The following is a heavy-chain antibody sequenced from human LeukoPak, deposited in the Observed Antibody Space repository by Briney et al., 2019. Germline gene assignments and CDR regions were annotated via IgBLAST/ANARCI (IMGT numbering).Heavy chain of an antibody. CDR1: GFTFSSYG. V-gene: IGHV3-30*02. Sequence: GGSLRLSCAASGFTFSSYGFHWVRQAPGKGLEWVAFIRYDGSNTYHTDTVKGRFTISRDNSKKTLYLQMNSLRAEDTAVYYCAKDSPNSGWYDFDYWGQGTLVTVSS. D-gene: IGHD6-19*01. J-gene: IGHJ4*02. CDR3: AKDSPNSGWYDFDY. CDR2: IRYDGSNT.